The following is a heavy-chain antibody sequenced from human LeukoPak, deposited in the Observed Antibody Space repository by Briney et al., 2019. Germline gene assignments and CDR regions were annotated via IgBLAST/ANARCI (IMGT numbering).Heavy chain of an antibody. CDR1: GGSFSGYY. Sequence: SETLSLTCAVYGGSFSGYYWSWIRQPPGKGLEWLGYVYYSGSATYNPSLKSRVTISVDTSKNQFSLRLSSVTAADTAVYYCARDGSNWSNDYYHGVDVWGQGTTVTVSS. CDR2: VYYSGSA. V-gene: IGHV4-59*01. CDR3: ARDGSNWSNDYYHGVDV. J-gene: IGHJ6*02. D-gene: IGHD4-11*01.